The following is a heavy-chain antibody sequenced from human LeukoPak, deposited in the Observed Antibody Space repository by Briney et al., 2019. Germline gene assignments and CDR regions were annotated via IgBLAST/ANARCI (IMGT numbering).Heavy chain of an antibody. J-gene: IGHJ4*02. CDR1: GGSISSYY. CDR3: ARNVGGYASYFGY. Sequence: PSETLSLTCTVSGGSISSYYWSWIRQPPGKGLEWIGYIYSSGSTYYNPSLKSRVTISIDTSKNQFSLKLSSVTAADTAVYYCARNVGGYASYFGYWGQGTLVTVSS. V-gene: IGHV4-59*06. CDR2: IYSSGST. D-gene: IGHD5-12*01.